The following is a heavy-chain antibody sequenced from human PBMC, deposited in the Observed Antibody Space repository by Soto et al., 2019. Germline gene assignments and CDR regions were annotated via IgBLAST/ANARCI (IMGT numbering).Heavy chain of an antibody. CDR1: GGSISSSSYY. D-gene: IGHD3-9*01. Sequence: SETLSLTCTVSGGSISSSSYYWGWIRQPPGKGLEWIGSIYYSGSTYYNPSLKSRVTISVDTSKNQFSLKLSSVTAADTAVYYCARVFFYDILTGPFDYWGQGTLVTVSS. V-gene: IGHV4-39*01. CDR3: ARVFFYDILTGPFDY. J-gene: IGHJ4*02. CDR2: IYYSGST.